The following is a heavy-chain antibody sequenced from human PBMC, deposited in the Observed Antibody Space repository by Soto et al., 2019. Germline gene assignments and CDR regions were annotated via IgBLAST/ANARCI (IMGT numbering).Heavy chain of an antibody. CDR1: GGSFSGYY. V-gene: IGHV4-34*01. CDR3: AREFPTYSSGPNWFDP. CDR2: INHSGST. Sequence: SEILSLTCAVYGGSFSGYYWSWIRQPPGKGLEWIGEINHSGSTNYNPSLKSRVTISVDTSKNQFSLKLSSVTAADTAVYYCAREFPTYSSGPNWFDPWGQGTLVTVSS. D-gene: IGHD6-19*01. J-gene: IGHJ5*02.